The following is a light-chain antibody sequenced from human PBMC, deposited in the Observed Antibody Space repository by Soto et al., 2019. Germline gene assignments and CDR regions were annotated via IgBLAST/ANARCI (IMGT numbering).Light chain of an antibody. CDR3: QQYASSPLLT. Sequence: EIVLTQSPGTLSLSPGETATLSCMARQTIGRNYLAWYQQKPGQAPRLLILSTSTRATGIPERFSGGGSGTDFTLSISRLEPEDFAVYYCQQYASSPLLTFGGGTKVEIK. V-gene: IGKV3-20*01. CDR1: QTIGRNY. CDR2: STS. J-gene: IGKJ4*01.